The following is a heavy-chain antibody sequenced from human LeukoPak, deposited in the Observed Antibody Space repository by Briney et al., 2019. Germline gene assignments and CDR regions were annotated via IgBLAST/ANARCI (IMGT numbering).Heavy chain of an antibody. Sequence: SETLSLTCAVYGGFFSGYYWSWIRQPPGKGLEWIGEINHGGSTNYHPSFKSRVSISVDTSKNQFSLKLSSVTAADTAVYYCARGTLYYDYVWGSYRSMFDYWGQGTLVTVSS. D-gene: IGHD3-16*02. CDR1: GGFFSGYY. CDR3: ARGTLYYDYVWGSYRSMFDY. V-gene: IGHV4-34*01. J-gene: IGHJ4*02. CDR2: INHGGST.